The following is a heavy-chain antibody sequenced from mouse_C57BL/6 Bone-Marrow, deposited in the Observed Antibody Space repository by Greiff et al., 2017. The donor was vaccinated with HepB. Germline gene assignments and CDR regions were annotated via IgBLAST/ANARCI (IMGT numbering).Heavy chain of an antibody. CDR2: IDPETGGT. D-gene: IGHD1-1*01. V-gene: IGHV1-15*01. CDR3: TRDYYGSSIDY. J-gene: IGHJ2*01. CDR1: GYTFTDYE. Sequence: VQLQQSGAELVRPGASVTLSCKASGYTFTDYEMHWVKQTPVHGLEWIGAIDPETGGTAYNQKFKGKAILTADKSSSTAYMELRSLTSEDSAVYYCTRDYYGSSIDYGGQGTTLTVSS.